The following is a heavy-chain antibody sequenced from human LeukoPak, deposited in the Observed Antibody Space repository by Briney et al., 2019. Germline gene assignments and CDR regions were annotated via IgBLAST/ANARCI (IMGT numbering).Heavy chain of an antibody. Sequence: PGGSLRLSCSASGFPFSTYAIHWVRQAPGKGLEYVAGISSNGDNTDFADSAKGRFTISRDNSKSTLFLQMNSLRAEDTAVYFCTRDSALLGVAFDLWGQGTVVTVSS. D-gene: IGHD2-15*01. CDR1: GFPFSTYA. CDR3: TRDSALLGVAFDL. V-gene: IGHV3-64D*06. J-gene: IGHJ3*01. CDR2: ISSNGDNT.